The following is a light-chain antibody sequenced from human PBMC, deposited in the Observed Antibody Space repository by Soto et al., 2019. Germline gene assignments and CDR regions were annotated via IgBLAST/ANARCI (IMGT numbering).Light chain of an antibody. CDR1: QNINTN. J-gene: IGKJ4*01. CDR2: GAS. CDR3: QQYGNWPPLT. Sequence: VMTQSPATLSASPGERVTLSCRASQNINTNLVWYQHKPGQAPRVLLYGASSRARGVPARFSGSGSGTDFTLTISSLQYEDFAIYYCQQYGNWPPLTFGGGTKLGIK. V-gene: IGKV3-15*01.